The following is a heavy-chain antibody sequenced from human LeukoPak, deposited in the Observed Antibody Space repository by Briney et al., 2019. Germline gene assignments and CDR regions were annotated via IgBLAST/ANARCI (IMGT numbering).Heavy chain of an antibody. V-gene: IGHV1-2*02. CDR1: GYTFTGYY. CDR2: INPNSGGT. J-gene: IGHJ4*02. D-gene: IGHD3-22*01. Sequence: GASVKVSCKASGYTFTGYYMHWVRQAPGQRLGWMGWINPNSGGTNYAQKFQGRVTMTRDTSISTAYTELSRLRSDDTAVYYCARDPYYYDSSGYYYEDYWGQGTLVTVSS. CDR3: ARDPYYYDSSGYYYEDY.